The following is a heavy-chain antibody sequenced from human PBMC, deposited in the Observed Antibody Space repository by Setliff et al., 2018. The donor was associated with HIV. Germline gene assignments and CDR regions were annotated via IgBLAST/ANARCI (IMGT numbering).Heavy chain of an antibody. CDR3: TRGIGGIGYYPDY. D-gene: IGHD3-22*01. CDR2: IYYSEST. J-gene: IGHJ4*02. V-gene: IGHV4-39*07. Sequence: SETLSLTCTVSGGSISSSSYYWGWIRQPPGKGLEWIGSIYYSESTSYNPSLKSRVTISVDTSKNQFSLKLTSVTAADTAMYYCTRGIGGIGYYPDYWGQGTLVTVSS. CDR1: GGSISSSSYY.